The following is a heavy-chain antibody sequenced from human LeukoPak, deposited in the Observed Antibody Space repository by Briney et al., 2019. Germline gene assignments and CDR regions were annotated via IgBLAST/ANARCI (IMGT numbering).Heavy chain of an antibody. V-gene: IGHV4-59*01. D-gene: IGHD2-2*01. CDR2: IYYSGST. CDR1: GGSISSYY. Sequence: NPSETLSLTCTVSGGSISSYYWSWIRQPPGKGLEWIGYIYYSGSTNYNPSLKSRVTISVDTSKNQFSLKLSSVTAADTAVYYCARVVVPAATREGYYFDYWGQETLATVSS. J-gene: IGHJ4*02. CDR3: ARVVVPAATREGYYFDY.